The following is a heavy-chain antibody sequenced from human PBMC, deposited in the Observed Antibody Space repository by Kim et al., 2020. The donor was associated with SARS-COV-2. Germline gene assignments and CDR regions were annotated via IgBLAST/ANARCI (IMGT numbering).Heavy chain of an antibody. V-gene: IGHV4-34*01. CDR2: INHSGST. CDR1: GGSFSGYY. Sequence: SETLSLTCAVYGGSFSGYYWSWIRQPPGKGLEWIGEINHSGSTNYNPSLKSRVTISVDTSKNQFSLKLSSVTAADTAVYYCARTGLTRLRKRLWFDPWGQGTLVTVSS. CDR3: ARTGLTRLRKRLWFDP. D-gene: IGHD4-17*01. J-gene: IGHJ5*02.